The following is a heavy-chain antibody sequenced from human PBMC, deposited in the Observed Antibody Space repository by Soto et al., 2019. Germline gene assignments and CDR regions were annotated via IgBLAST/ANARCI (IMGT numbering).Heavy chain of an antibody. Sequence: SVKVSCKASGGTFSSYAISWVRQAPGQGLEWMGGIIPIFGTSNYAQKFQGRVTITADESTSTPYMELGRLRSEDKVVYYCARRLGMAAGGTSYYYGMDVWGQGTMVTVSS. D-gene: IGHD6-13*01. CDR3: ARRLGMAAGGTSYYYGMDV. V-gene: IGHV1-69*13. CDR2: IIPIFGTS. J-gene: IGHJ6*02. CDR1: GGTFSSYA.